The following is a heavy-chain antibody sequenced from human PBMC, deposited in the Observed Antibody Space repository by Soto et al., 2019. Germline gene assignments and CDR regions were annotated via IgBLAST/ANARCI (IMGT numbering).Heavy chain of an antibody. CDR1: GGSISGYY. CDR2: INHSGST. V-gene: IGHV4-34*01. CDR3: ARLNGYCVSTNCHGYYGMDV. J-gene: IGHJ6*02. D-gene: IGHD2-2*03. Sequence: SETLSLTCTVSGGSISGYYWSWVRQPPGKGLDWIGEINHSGSTNYNPSLKSRVTMSVDTTKNQFSLKLNFVTAADTAVYYCARLNGYCVSTNCHGYYGMDVWGQGTTVTVSS.